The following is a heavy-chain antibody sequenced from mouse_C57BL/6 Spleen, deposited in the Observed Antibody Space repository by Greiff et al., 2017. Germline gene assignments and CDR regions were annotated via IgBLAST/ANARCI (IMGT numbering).Heavy chain of an antibody. Sequence: VQLQQSGAELVKPGASVKISCKASGYAFSSYWMNWVKQRPGTGLEWIGQIYPGDGDTNYNGKFKGKATLTADKSSSTAYMQLSSLTSEDSAVYFCARGELLLRNYAMDYWGQGTSVTVSS. V-gene: IGHV1-80*01. J-gene: IGHJ4*01. CDR2: IYPGDGDT. CDR3: ARGELLLRNYAMDY. CDR1: GYAFSSYW. D-gene: IGHD2-1*01.